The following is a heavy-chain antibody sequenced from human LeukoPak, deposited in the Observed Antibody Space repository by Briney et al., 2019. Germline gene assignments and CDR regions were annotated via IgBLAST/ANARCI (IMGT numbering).Heavy chain of an antibody. D-gene: IGHD3-10*01. Sequence: TSETLSLTCTVSGGSISSYYWSWIRQPPGKGLEWIGYIHYSGSTNCDPSLKSRVTMSVDTSKNQFSLKLSSVTAADTAVYSCVRLQSGSQDYWGQGTLVTVSS. V-gene: IGHV4-59*08. J-gene: IGHJ4*02. CDR3: VRLQSGSQDY. CDR1: GGSISSYY. CDR2: IHYSGST.